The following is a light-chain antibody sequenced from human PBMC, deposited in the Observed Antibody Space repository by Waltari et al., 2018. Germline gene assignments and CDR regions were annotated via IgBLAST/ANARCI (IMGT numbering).Light chain of an antibody. CDR1: SGSVSSTSS. Sequence: QTVVTQEPSLSVSPGGTVTLTCALSSGSVSSTSSPTWYQQTPGQPPRTLVYKGISLSSGVPDRFSGSILGNTAALTITGAQADDESDYYCSMYMGSGVWVFGGGTKLTVL. CDR2: KGI. CDR3: SMYMGSGVWV. J-gene: IGLJ3*02. V-gene: IGLV8-61*01.